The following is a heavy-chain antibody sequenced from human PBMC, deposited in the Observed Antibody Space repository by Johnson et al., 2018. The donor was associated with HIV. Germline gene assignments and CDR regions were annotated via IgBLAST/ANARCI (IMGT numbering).Heavy chain of an antibody. CDR1: GFTISTFW. J-gene: IGHJ3*02. CDR3: ARAQLLADDAFNN. D-gene: IGHD6-6*01. CDR2: ISGDGSSS. Sequence: VQLVESGGALVQPGGSLRLSCEVSGFTISTFWMHWVRQVPGKGLMWVSRISGDGSSSCYADSVNGRFTISRDNAKNTLYLQLNSLRVEDKARYYCARAQLLADDAFNNWGQGTMVTVSS. V-gene: IGHV3-74*02.